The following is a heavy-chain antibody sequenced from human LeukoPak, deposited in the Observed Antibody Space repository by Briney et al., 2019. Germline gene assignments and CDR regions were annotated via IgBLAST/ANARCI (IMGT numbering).Heavy chain of an antibody. V-gene: IGHV3-7*01. D-gene: IGHD5-24*01. CDR1: GINFRGYW. CDR3: TINEH. J-gene: IGHJ1*01. CDR2: TNEHGSEK. Sequence: GGSLRLSCAASGINFRGYWMSWVRQAPGKGLEWVANTNEHGSEKYYVDSVKGRFTISRDNAKNPLYLQMNSLRAEDTAIYYCTINEHWGQGTLVSVSS.